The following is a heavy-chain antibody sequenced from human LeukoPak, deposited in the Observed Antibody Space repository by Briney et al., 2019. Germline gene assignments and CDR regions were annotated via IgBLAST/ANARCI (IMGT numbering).Heavy chain of an antibody. CDR2: IRYDAITQ. D-gene: IGHD3-16*01. V-gene: IGHV3-30*02. CDR3: AKDKLWGEDYFDY. CDR1: GFIFSIYG. Sequence: PGGSLRLSCAASGFIFSIYGMHWVRQAPGKGLKWVAFIRYDAITQYYADSVKGRFTISRDNSKNTLYLQMNSLRAEDTAIYYCAKDKLWGEDYFDYWGQGTLVTVSS. J-gene: IGHJ4*02.